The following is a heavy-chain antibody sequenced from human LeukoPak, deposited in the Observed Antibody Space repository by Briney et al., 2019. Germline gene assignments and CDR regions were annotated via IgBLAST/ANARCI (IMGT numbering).Heavy chain of an antibody. V-gene: IGHV3-23*01. J-gene: IGHJ4*02. D-gene: IGHD3-22*01. CDR2: ISGSGGST. CDR3: AKDWRNVFHYYDSSGYIGYFDY. Sequence: GGSLRLSCAASGFTFSSYAMSWVRQAPGKGLEWVSAISGSGGSTCYADSVKGRFTISRDNSKNTLYLQMNSLRAEDTAVYYCAKDWRNVFHYYDSSGYIGYFDYWGQGTLVTVSS. CDR1: GFTFSSYA.